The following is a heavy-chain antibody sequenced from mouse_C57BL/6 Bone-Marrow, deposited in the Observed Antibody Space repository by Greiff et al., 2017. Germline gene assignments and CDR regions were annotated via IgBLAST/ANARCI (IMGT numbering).Heavy chain of an antibody. CDR1: GYTFTDYN. D-gene: IGHD2-2*01. CDR2: INPNNGGT. V-gene: IGHV1-22*01. J-gene: IGHJ2*01. CDR3: ARETMVRKCFDY. Sequence: EVKLQESGPELVKPGASVKMSCKASGYTFTDYNMHWVKQSHGKSLEWIGYINPNNGGTSYNQKFKGKATLTVNKSSSTAYMGLRSLTSEDSAVYYCARETMVRKCFDYWGQGTTLTVSS.